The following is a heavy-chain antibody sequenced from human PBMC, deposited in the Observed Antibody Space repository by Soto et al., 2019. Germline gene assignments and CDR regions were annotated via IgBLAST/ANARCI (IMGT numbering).Heavy chain of an antibody. Sequence: GSLRLSCAASGFTFSSYGMHWVRQAPGKGLEWVAVISYDGSNKYYADSVKGRFTISRDNSKNTLYLQMNSLRAEDTAVYYCAKAQGPFDPWGQGTLVTVSS. CDR1: GFTFSSYG. V-gene: IGHV3-30*18. J-gene: IGHJ5*02. CDR2: ISYDGSNK. CDR3: AKAQGPFDP.